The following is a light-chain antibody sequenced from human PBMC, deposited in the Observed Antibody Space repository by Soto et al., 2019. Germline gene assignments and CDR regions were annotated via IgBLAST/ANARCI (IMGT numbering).Light chain of an antibody. V-gene: IGKV3-15*01. J-gene: IGKJ5*01. CDR2: GAS. Sequence: EIGMPQSPATLSVSPGERATLSCRASQSVSSNLAWYQQKPGQAPRLLIYGASTRATGIPARFSGSGSGTEFTLTISSLQSEDFAVYYCQQYNNWPPKVTFGQGTRLEIK. CDR3: QQYNNWPPKVT. CDR1: QSVSSN.